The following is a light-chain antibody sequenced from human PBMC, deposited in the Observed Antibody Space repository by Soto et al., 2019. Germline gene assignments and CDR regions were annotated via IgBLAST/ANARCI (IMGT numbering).Light chain of an antibody. CDR2: RNN. Sequence: QSVLTQPPSASGTPGQRVTISCSGSSSNIGSNYVYWYQQLPGTAPKLLIYRNNQRPSGVPDRFSGSKSGTSASLAISGLRSEDEADYYCAAWDDSLSAFYVFGTGTKFTV. V-gene: IGLV1-47*01. J-gene: IGLJ1*01. CDR1: SSNIGSNY. CDR3: AAWDDSLSAFYV.